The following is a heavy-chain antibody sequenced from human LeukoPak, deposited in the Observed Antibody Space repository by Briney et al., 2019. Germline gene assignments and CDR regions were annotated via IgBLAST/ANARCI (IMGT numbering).Heavy chain of an antibody. Sequence: ASVKVSCKASGYTFTSYSISWVRQAPGQGLEWMGWISAYNGNTIYAQKVKGRVTMTTDTSTSTAYMELRSLKSDDTAVYYCARASYCSGGSRYSDYWGQGTLVTVSS. D-gene: IGHD2-15*01. J-gene: IGHJ4*02. V-gene: IGHV1-18*01. CDR3: ARASYCSGGSRYSDY. CDR1: GYTFTSYS. CDR2: ISAYNGNT.